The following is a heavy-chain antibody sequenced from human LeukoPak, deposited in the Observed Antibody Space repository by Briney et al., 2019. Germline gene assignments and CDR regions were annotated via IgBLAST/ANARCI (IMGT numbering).Heavy chain of an antibody. V-gene: IGHV3-48*03. CDR1: GFTFSSYE. D-gene: IGHD6-13*01. CDR2: ISSSGSTI. CDR3: AKFSRASFTPHIAAAEHFDY. Sequence: AGGSLRLSCAASGFTFSSYEMNWVRQAPGKGLEWVSYISSSGSTIYYADSVKGRFTISRDNAKNSLYLQMNSLRAEDTAVYYCAKFSRASFTPHIAAAEHFDYWGQGTLVTVSS. J-gene: IGHJ4*02.